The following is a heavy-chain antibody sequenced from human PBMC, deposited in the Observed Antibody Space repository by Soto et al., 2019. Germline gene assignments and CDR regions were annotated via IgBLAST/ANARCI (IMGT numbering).Heavy chain of an antibody. J-gene: IGHJ4*02. CDR1: GGSISSGGYY. V-gene: IGHV4-31*03. CDR3: ARDGVSTGDGALDY. D-gene: IGHD7-27*01. Sequence: QVQLQESGPGLVKPSQTLSLTCTVSGGSISSGGYYWSWIRQHPGKGLEWIGYIYYSGSTYYNPSLKSRVTISVDTSKNQFSLKLSSVTATDMAVYYCARDGVSTGDGALDYWGQGTLVTVSS. CDR2: IYYSGST.